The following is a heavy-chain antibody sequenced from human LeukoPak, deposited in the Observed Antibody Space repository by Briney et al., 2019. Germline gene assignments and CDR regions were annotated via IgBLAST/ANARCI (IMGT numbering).Heavy chain of an antibody. CDR2: IYSGGST. Sequence: GGSLRLSCAASGFTFSSYWMHWVRQAPGKGLEWVSVIYSGGSTYYADSVKGRFTISRDNSKNTLYLQMNSLRAEDTAVYYCARGGYSGSYYVSWGQGTLVTVSS. J-gene: IGHJ4*02. V-gene: IGHV3-66*01. CDR3: ARGGYSGSYYVS. CDR1: GFTFSSYW. D-gene: IGHD1-26*01.